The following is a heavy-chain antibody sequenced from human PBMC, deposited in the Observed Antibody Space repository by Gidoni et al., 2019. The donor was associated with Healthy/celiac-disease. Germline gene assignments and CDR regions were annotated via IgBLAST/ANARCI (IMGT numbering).Heavy chain of an antibody. D-gene: IGHD3-9*01. CDR2: ISYDGSNK. CDR3: AREYYDILTGYPNFDY. V-gene: IGHV3-30*04. J-gene: IGHJ4*02. Sequence: LEWVAVISYDGSNKYYADSVKGRFTISRDNSKNTLYLQMNSLRAEDTAVYYCAREYYDILTGYPNFDYWGQGTLVTVSS.